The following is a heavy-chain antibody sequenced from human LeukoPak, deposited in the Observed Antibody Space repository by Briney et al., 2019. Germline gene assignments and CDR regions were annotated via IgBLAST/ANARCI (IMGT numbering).Heavy chain of an antibody. V-gene: IGHV4-34*01. J-gene: IGHJ2*01. D-gene: IGHD3-22*01. Sequence: PSETLSLTCAVYGGSFSGYYWSWIRRPPGKGLEWIGEINHSGSTNYNPSLKSRVTISVDTPKNQFSLKLSSVTAADTAVYYCARRYDSSGYYYSTYWYFDLWGRGTLVPVSS. CDR2: INHSGST. CDR3: ARRYDSSGYYYSTYWYFDL. CDR1: GGSFSGYY.